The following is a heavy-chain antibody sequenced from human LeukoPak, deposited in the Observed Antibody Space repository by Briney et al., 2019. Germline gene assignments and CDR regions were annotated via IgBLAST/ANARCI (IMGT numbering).Heavy chain of an antibody. Sequence: EASETLSLTSTVSGGSISSGDYYWSWIRQPPGKGLDWIGYIYYSGSTYYNPSLKSRVTISVDTSKNQFSLKLRSVTAADTAVYYCARGGGYGGIDWYFDVWGRGALVTVSS. CDR2: IYYSGST. J-gene: IGHJ2*01. V-gene: IGHV4-30-4*01. CDR1: GGSISSGDYY. CDR3: ARGGGYGGIDWYFDV. D-gene: IGHD4-23*01.